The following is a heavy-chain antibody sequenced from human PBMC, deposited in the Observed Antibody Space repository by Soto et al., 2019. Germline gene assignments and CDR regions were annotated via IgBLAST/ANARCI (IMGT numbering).Heavy chain of an antibody. V-gene: IGHV3-30*18. CDR3: AKPHCSGGSCYPKGEYYFDY. Sequence: ESGGGVVQPGRSLRLSCAASGFTFSSYGMHWVRQAPGKGLEWVAVISYDGSNKYYADSVKGRFTISRDNSKNTLYLQMNSLRAEDTAVYYCAKPHCSGGSCYPKGEYYFDYWGQGTLVTVSS. CDR1: GFTFSSYG. D-gene: IGHD2-15*01. CDR2: ISYDGSNK. J-gene: IGHJ4*02.